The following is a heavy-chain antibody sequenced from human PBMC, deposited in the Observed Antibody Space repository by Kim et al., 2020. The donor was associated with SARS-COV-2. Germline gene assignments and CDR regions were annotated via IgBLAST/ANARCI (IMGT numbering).Heavy chain of an antibody. CDR3: ARDRRDSGWYYFDH. CDR2: ISFDGTNK. J-gene: IGHJ4*02. V-gene: IGHV3-30*19. Sequence: GGSLRLSCTTSGFTFSRFGMHWVRQPPGKGLEWVAKISFDGTNKDYPDSVKGRLTISRDNAKNTLYLQMNGLTAEDTATYYCARDRRDSGWYYFDHRGQGNLVT. D-gene: IGHD6-19*01. CDR1: GFTFSRFG.